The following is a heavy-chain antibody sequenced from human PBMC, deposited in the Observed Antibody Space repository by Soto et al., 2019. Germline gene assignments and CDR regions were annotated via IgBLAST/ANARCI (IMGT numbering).Heavy chain of an antibody. Sequence: PGESLKISCKGSGYSVAGYWITWVRQKPGKGLEWMGRIDPSDSQSYYSPSFRGHVTISVTKSITTVFLQWSRLRASDTAMYYCARQIYDSDTGPNFQYYFDSWGQGTPVTVSS. CDR2: IDPSDSQS. J-gene: IGHJ4*02. CDR1: GYSVAGYW. D-gene: IGHD3-22*01. V-gene: IGHV5-10-1*01. CDR3: ARQIYDSDTGPNFQYYFDS.